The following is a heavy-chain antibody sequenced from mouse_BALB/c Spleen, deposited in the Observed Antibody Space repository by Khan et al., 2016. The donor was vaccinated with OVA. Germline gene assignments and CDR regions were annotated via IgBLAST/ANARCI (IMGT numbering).Heavy chain of an antibody. CDR2: INSNGGST. V-gene: IGHV5-6-3*01. CDR3: ARMARTIN. CDR1: GFTFSSYG. Sequence: EVQLQESGGGLVQPGGSLKLSCAASGFTFSSYGMSWVSQTPDKRLELVATINSNGGSTYYPDSVKGRFTISRDNAKNTLYLQMSSLTSEDKAMYYCARMARTINWGQGTTLTVAS. J-gene: IGHJ2*01.